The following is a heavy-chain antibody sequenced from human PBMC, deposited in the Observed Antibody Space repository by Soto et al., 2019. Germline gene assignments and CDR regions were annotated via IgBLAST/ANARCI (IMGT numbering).Heavy chain of an antibody. Sequence: QVQLVQSGAEVKKPGASVKVSCKASGNTFTSYDINWVLQATGHGLEWMGWINPNSGNIGYAQKFQGRVTMTKDTAIRTAYMEVSRLRSDDTAVYYCARGRASGSYYLLDYWGQGTLVTVSS. CDR2: INPNSGNI. V-gene: IGHV1-8*01. CDR1: GNTFTSYD. D-gene: IGHD3-10*01. J-gene: IGHJ4*02. CDR3: ARGRASGSYYLLDY.